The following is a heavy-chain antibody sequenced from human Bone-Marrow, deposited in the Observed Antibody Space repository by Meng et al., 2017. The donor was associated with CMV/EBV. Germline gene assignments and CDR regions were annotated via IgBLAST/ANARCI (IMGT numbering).Heavy chain of an antibody. V-gene: IGHV3-13*01. Sequence: GESLKISCAASGFTFSSYDMHWVRQATGKGLEWVSAIGTAGDTYYPGSVKGRFTISRENANNSLYLQMNSLRAGDTAVYYCVRGGEENYGMDVWGQGTTVTVSS. CDR1: GFTFSSYD. CDR3: VRGGEENYGMDV. D-gene: IGHD3-10*01. J-gene: IGHJ6*02. CDR2: IGTAGDT.